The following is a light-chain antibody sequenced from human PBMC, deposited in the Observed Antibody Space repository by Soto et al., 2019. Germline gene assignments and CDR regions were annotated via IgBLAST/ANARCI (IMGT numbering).Light chain of an antibody. V-gene: IGKV1-9*01. J-gene: IGKJ4*01. CDR1: QGISSY. CDR3: QQLDSYRLT. CDR2: AVS. Sequence: DIQLNQSPSFLSASVGDRVTITCRASQGISSYFAWYQQKPGKAPKLLIYAVSTLQSGVPSRFGDSASVTEFTLSISSLQPEDFATYYCQQLDSYRLTFGGGTKVEIK.